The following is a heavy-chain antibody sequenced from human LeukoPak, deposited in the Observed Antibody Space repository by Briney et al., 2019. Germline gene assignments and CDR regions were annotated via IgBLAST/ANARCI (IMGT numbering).Heavy chain of an antibody. V-gene: IGHV1-69*04. CDR3: ATEAIVVVTARDYWYFDL. Sequence: SVKVSCKASGGTFSSYAISWVRQAPGQGLEWMGRIIPILGIPNYAQKFQGRVTITADKSTTTAYMELSSLRSEDTAVYYCATEAIVVVTARDYWYFDLWGRGTLVTVPS. CDR2: IIPILGIP. CDR1: GGTFSSYA. J-gene: IGHJ2*01. D-gene: IGHD2-21*02.